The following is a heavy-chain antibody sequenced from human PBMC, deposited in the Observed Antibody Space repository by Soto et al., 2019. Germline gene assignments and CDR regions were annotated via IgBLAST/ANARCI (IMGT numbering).Heavy chain of an antibody. CDR2: IIPIFGTA. CDR1: GGTFSSYA. Sequence: GASVKVSCKASGGTFSSYAISWVRQAPGQGLEWMGGIIPIFGTANYAQKFQGRVTITADESTSTAYMELSSLRSEDTAVYYCARVWAGDFHQSPSHWGQGTLVTVSS. V-gene: IGHV1-69*13. CDR3: ARVWAGDFHQSPSH. D-gene: IGHD2-21*02. J-gene: IGHJ1*01.